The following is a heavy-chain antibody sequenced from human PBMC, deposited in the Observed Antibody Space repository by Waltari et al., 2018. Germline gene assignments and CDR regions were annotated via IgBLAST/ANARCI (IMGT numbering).Heavy chain of an antibody. CDR3: AKDSAFRYNLYANYYFEF. D-gene: IGHD1-20*01. J-gene: IGHJ4*02. V-gene: IGHV3-30*18. CDR2: ISYDGSTT. CDR1: GCAVTTYG. Sequence: QVQLVESGGGVVQPGRSLRLSCITSGCAVTTYGKHGVRQTPGKGLEWVAFISYDGSTTYYADSVKGRFTISRDTSKNTVFLQMSSLRAEDTTVYYCAKDSAFRYNLYANYYFEFWGQGTLVTVSS.